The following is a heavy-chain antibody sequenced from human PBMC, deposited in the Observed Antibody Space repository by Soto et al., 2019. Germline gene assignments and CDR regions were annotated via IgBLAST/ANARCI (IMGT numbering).Heavy chain of an antibody. J-gene: IGHJ6*03. V-gene: IGHV3-48*01. D-gene: IGHD2-21*02. CDR2: ILSSSGVI. Sequence: ESGGGLVQPGGSLRLSCAASGFTFGSYSMNWVRQAPGKGLEWVSFILSSSGVIYYADSVKGRFTIYRDNAKNSLYLQMNSLRAEDTAVYYCARDLRATLVATAMPYYMDVGGKWTTVTVSS. CDR3: ARDLRATLVATAMPYYMDV. CDR1: GFTFGSYS.